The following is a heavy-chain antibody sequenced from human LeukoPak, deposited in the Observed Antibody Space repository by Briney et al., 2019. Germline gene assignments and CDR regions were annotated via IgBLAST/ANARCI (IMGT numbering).Heavy chain of an antibody. CDR2: IYTSGST. Sequence: PSQTLSLTCTVSGGSISSGSYYWRWLRQPAGKGLEWIGRIYTSGSTNYNPSLKSRVTISVDTSKNQFSLKLSSVTAADTAVYYCATHSSSAAFDYWGQGTLVTVSS. CDR3: ATHSSSAAFDY. D-gene: IGHD6-6*01. CDR1: GGSISSGSYY. J-gene: IGHJ4*02. V-gene: IGHV4-61*02.